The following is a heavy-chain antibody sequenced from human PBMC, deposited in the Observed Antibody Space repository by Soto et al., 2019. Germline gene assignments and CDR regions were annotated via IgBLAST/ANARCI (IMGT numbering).Heavy chain of an antibody. CDR3: TRGPRSTSTGTGAF. V-gene: IGHV3-74*01. J-gene: IGHJ4*02. CDR1: GWTVSMYW. CDR2: INDDGIST. D-gene: IGHD1-1*01. Sequence: RGSVTSSCAGCGWTVSMYWMHWVRQVPGKGPEWVSRINDDGISTNYADSVKGRFTISRDNAKNTLYLQMNALRVEDTAVYYCTRGPRSTSTGTGAFWGQGTLVTVSS.